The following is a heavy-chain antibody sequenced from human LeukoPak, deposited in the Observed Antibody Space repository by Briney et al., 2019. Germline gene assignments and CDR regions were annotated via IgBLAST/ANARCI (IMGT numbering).Heavy chain of an antibody. Sequence: PSETLSLTCTVSGGSIRSSGHNWDWIRQPPGKGLEYIESIFYSGNTYYNPSLKSRVTISVDTSKNQFSLKLSSVTAADTAVYYCARRPKQPGFWSGYVDYWGQGTLVTVSS. CDR1: GGSIRSSGHN. CDR3: ARRPKQPGFWSGYVDY. D-gene: IGHD3-3*01. V-gene: IGHV4-39*01. J-gene: IGHJ4*02. CDR2: IFYSGNT.